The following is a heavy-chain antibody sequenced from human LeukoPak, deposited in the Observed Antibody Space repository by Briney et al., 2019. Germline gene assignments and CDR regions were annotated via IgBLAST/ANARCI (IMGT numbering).Heavy chain of an antibody. CDR1: GYTFTSYA. J-gene: IGHJ4*02. Sequence: ASVKVSCKASGYTFTSYAMNWVRQAPGQGLEWMGWISAYNGNTNYAQKLQGRVTMTTDTSTSTAYMELRSLRSDDTAVYYCARDPGSGSSRLFDYWGQGTLVTVSS. D-gene: IGHD3-10*01. V-gene: IGHV1-18*01. CDR2: ISAYNGNT. CDR3: ARDPGSGSSRLFDY.